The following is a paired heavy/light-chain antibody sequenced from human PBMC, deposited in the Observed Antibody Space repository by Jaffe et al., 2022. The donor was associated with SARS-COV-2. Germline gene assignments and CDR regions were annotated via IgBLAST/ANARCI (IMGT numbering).Light chain of an antibody. J-gene: IGKJ1*01. Sequence: EIVMTQSPAILSVSPGERASLSCRASQSVGSNLAWYQQKPGQAPRLLIFGASTRATGVPARFSGTGSGTDFTLTISSLQSEDFAVYYCQHYNNWPPWTFGRGTKVEIK. V-gene: IGKV3-15*01. CDR2: GAS. CDR1: QSVGSN. CDR3: QHYNNWPPWT.
Heavy chain of an antibody. CDR3: AKVVSGHDWNYYFYMDV. Sequence: EVQLVESGGGLVQPGGSLRLSCAASGFAFSTYAMSWVRQAPGQGLEWVSAISDAGGTTFYAGSVEGRFTISRHNSRNTLYLQMNNLRAEDTAIYYCAKVVSGHDWNYYFYMDVWGRGTTVTVS. J-gene: IGHJ6*03. V-gene: IGHV3-23*04. D-gene: IGHD5-12*01. CDR1: GFAFSTYA. CDR2: ISDAGGTT.